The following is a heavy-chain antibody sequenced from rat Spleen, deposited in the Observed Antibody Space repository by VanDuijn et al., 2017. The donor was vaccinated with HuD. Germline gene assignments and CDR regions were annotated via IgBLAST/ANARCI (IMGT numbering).Heavy chain of an antibody. J-gene: IGHJ3*01. V-gene: IGHV10-5*01. CDR1: GFSLNNYG. CDR3: TSRGYNNYDWFAY. Sequence: VQLKESGPGLVQPSQTLSLTCTVSGFSLNNYGVIWVRQAPGKGLEWVARIRTKPNNYATYYADSVKGRFTISRDDSKSMVYLQMDNLKTEDTAIYYCTSRGYNNYDWFAYWGQGTLVTVSS. CDR2: IRTKPNNYAT. D-gene: IGHD1-10*01.